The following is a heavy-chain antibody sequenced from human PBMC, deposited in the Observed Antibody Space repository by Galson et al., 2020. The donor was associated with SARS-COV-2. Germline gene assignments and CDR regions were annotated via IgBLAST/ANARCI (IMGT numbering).Heavy chain of an antibody. J-gene: IGHJ5*02. CDR2: IKQDGSEK. V-gene: IGHV3-7*01. CDR1: GFTFSSYR. D-gene: IGHD2-2*01. CDR3: AGVAVRVVVPAAMGWFDP. Sequence: GESLKIPCAASGFTFSSYRMSWVRQAPGKGLEWVANIKQDGSEKYYVDSVKGRFTISRDNAKNLLYLQMNSLRAEDTAVYYCAGVAVRVVVPAAMGWFDPWGQVTLVTVSS.